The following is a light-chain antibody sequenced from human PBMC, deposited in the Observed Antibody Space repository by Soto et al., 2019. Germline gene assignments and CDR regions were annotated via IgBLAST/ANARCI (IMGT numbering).Light chain of an antibody. Sequence: DIQMTQSPSTLSASVGDRVTITCRASQSVDRWLAWYQQKPGEAPKVLIWDATTLHRGVPSRFSGSRSGTEFTLPISSLQTDDFATYYCQQYNGYSTWTCGQGTKVDMK. CDR3: QQYNGYSTWT. J-gene: IGKJ1*01. CDR1: QSVDRW. CDR2: DAT. V-gene: IGKV1-5*01.